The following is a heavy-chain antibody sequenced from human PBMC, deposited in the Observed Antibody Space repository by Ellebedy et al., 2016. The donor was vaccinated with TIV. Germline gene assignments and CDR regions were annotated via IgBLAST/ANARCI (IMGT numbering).Heavy chain of an antibody. V-gene: IGHV4-59*06. CDR3: ARAAETQHAFDI. J-gene: IGHJ3*02. D-gene: IGHD6-13*01. CDR2: IYYSGST. CDR1: GGSISSYY. Sequence: SETLSLXCTVSGGSISSYYWSWIRQHPGKGLEWIGYIYYSGSTYYNPSLKSRVTISVDTSKNQFSLKLSSVTAADTAVYYCARAAETQHAFDIWGQGTMVTVSS.